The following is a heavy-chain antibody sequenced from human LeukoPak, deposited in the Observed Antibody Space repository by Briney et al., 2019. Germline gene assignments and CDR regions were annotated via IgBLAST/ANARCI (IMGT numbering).Heavy chain of an antibody. V-gene: IGHV3-66*01. CDR1: GFTVSSNY. J-gene: IGHJ4*02. CDR2: IYSGGST. D-gene: IGHD3-22*01. Sequence: GGSLRLSCAASGFTVSSNYMSWVRQAPGKGLEWVSVIYSGGSTYYADSVKGRFTISRDNSKNTLYLQMNSLRAEDTAVYYCARTYYYDSSSYLGPDYWGQGTLVTVSS. CDR3: ARTYYYDSSSYLGPDY.